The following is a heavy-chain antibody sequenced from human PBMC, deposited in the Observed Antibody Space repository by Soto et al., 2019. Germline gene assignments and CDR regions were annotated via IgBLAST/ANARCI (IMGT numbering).Heavy chain of an antibody. V-gene: IGHV4-59*08. J-gene: IGHJ4*01. Sequence: QVQLQESGPGLVKPSETLSLTCSVSGSPISSYYWSWFRQPPGQGLEWLGYVYYTGTTTYNPTLRGRLTIPLDPSKTLFSLKLGSVTAADTAVYYCARLGDYYPTFDYWGQGALVTVSS. D-gene: IGHD3-22*01. CDR3: ARLGDYYPTFDY. CDR2: VYYTGTT. CDR1: GSPISSYY.